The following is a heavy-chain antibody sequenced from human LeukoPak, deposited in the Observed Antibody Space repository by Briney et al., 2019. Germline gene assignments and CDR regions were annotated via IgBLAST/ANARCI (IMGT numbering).Heavy chain of an antibody. V-gene: IGHV1-18*01. CDR1: GYTFSNYG. CDR3: ARDAIGGWLMRDY. Sequence: GASVKVSCKASGYTFSNYGITWVRQAPGQGLEWMGWISAYNGNTSYAQKLQGRVTMTTDTSTSTAYMELRSLRSDDTAVYYCARDAIGGWLMRDYWGQGTLVTVSS. J-gene: IGHJ4*02. D-gene: IGHD5-18*01. CDR2: ISAYNGNT.